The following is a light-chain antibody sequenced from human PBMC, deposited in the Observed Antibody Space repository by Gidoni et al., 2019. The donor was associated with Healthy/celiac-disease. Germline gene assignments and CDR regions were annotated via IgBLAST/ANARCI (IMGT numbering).Light chain of an antibody. Sequence: EIVLTQSPGTLSLSPGERATLSCRASQSVPSNYLAWYQQKPGQAPRLLIYYPSTRATGIPDRFSVSGSGTDFTLTISRLEPEDFAVYYCQQYGSSPRTFGQGPRWKSN. V-gene: IGKV3-20*01. CDR3: QQYGSSPRT. J-gene: IGKJ1*01. CDR1: QSVPSNY. CDR2: YPS.